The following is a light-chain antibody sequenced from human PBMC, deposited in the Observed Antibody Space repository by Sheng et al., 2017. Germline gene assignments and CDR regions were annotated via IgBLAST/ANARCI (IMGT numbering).Light chain of an antibody. J-gene: IGKJ4*01. Sequence: DIVMTQSPDSLAVSLGERATINCKSSQSVLYNSNNKNYLAWYQQKPGQPPKLLIYWASTRESGVPDRFSGSGSGTDFTLNISSLQTEDVAVYYCQQFYSTPLTFGEGPRWRSN. CDR1: QSVLYNSNNKNY. CDR2: WAS. V-gene: IGKV4-1*01. CDR3: QQFYSTPLT.